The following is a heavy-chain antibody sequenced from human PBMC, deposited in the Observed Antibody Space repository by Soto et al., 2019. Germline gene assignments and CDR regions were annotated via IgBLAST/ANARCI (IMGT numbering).Heavy chain of an antibody. J-gene: IGHJ3*02. Sequence: QVQLQQWGAGLLKASETLSLTCAVYGGSFSGYYWSWIRQPPGKGLEWIGEINHSGSTNYNPSLKSRVTISVDTSKNQFSLKLSSVTAADTAVYYCARGRSDSSYAFDIWGQGTMVTVSS. CDR2: INHSGST. V-gene: IGHV4-34*01. D-gene: IGHD6-6*01. CDR3: ARGRSDSSYAFDI. CDR1: GGSFSGYY.